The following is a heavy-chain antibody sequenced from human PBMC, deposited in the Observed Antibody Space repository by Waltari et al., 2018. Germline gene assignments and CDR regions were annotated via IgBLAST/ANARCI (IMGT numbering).Heavy chain of an antibody. V-gene: IGHV4-39*07. CDR2: IYYSGTA. Sequence: QLQLQESGPGLVRPSETLSLTCSVSGGTISSSTYSWGWVRQSPGKGLEWLGSIYYSGTAHYNPSPKSRVTISGDTSKNQCSLILTSVQAADTAIYYCARGMGGSYPFDYWGQGTLVTVSS. J-gene: IGHJ4*02. D-gene: IGHD1-26*01. CDR3: ARGMGGSYPFDY. CDR1: GGTISSSTYS.